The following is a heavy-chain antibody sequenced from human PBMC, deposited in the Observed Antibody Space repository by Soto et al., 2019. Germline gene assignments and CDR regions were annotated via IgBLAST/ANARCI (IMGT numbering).Heavy chain of an antibody. CDR1: GGSFSGCY. Sequence: LEDLSLTCAVYGGSFSGCYWSWSRLPPGKGLEWIGEINHSGSTNYNPPLKSRVTISVDTSKNQFSLKLSSVTAADTAVYYWAGKIFGGVPRDYWGQGTLVTVSS. CDR2: INHSGST. V-gene: IGHV4-34*01. D-gene: IGHD3-3*01. CDR3: AGKIFGGVPRDY. J-gene: IGHJ4*02.